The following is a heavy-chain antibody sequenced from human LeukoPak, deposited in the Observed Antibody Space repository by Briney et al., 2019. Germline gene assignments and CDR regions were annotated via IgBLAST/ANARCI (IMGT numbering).Heavy chain of an antibody. Sequence: SVKVSCKASGGTFSSYAISWVRQAPGQGLEWMGGIIPIVGSPNYAQKFQGRVTITADESTSTAYMELSSLRSEDTAVYYCARTYSSSWYGWPTPYYGMDVWGQGTTVTVSS. CDR1: GGTFSSYA. J-gene: IGHJ6*02. D-gene: IGHD6-13*01. V-gene: IGHV1-69*13. CDR3: ARTYSSSWYGWPTPYYGMDV. CDR2: IIPIVGSP.